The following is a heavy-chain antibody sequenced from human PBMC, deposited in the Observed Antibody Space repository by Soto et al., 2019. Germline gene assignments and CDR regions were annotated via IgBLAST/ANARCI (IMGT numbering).Heavy chain of an antibody. CDR2: INHSGST. D-gene: IGHD3-10*01. V-gene: IGHV4-34*01. CDR3: ARDRGVLLWFGDLGWFDP. Sequence: QVQLQQWGAGLLKPSETLSLTCAVYGGSFSGYYWSWIRQPPGKGLEWIGEINHSGSTNYNPSLKSRVTISVDTSKNQFSLKLSSVTAADTPVYYCARDRGVLLWFGDLGWFDPWGQGTLVTVSS. CDR1: GGSFSGYY. J-gene: IGHJ5*02.